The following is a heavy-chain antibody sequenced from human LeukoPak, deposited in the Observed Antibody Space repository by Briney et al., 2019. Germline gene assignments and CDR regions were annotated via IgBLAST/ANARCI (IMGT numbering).Heavy chain of an antibody. J-gene: IGHJ6*03. V-gene: IGHV3-23*01. Sequence: GGSLRLSCAASEFTFNIYAMSWVRQAPGKGLEWVSAISGSGINTYYADSVKGRFTISRDNSKSTLYLQMNSLRAEDTAVYYCAKGGIFGVAGYYYMDVWGKGTTVTVSS. D-gene: IGHD3-3*01. CDR3: AKGGIFGVAGYYYMDV. CDR2: ISGSGINT. CDR1: EFTFNIYA.